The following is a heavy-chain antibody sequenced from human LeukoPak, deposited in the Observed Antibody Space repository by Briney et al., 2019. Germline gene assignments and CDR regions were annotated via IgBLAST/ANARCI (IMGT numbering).Heavy chain of an antibody. CDR2: ISSSSSYI. CDR3: ARVGHYYCDSSQVDY. CDR1: GFTFSSYS. D-gene: IGHD3-22*01. Sequence: GGSLRLSCAASGFTFSSYSMNWVRQAPGKGVEWVSSISSSSSYIYYADSVKGRFTISRDNAKNSLYLQMNSLRAEDTAVYYCARVGHYYCDSSQVDYWGQGTLVTVSS. V-gene: IGHV3-21*01. J-gene: IGHJ4*02.